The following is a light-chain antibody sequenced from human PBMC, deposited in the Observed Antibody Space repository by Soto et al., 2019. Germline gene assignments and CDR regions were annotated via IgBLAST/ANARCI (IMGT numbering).Light chain of an antibody. CDR3: ISYSGSSTYVV. Sequence: QSALTQPASVSGSPGQSITISCTGTSSDVGGYNYVSWYQQHPGKAPKLMLYDVSNRPSGVSNRFSGSKSGNTASLTISGLQDEDVADYYCISYSGSSTYVVFGGGTQLTVL. V-gene: IGLV2-14*01. CDR1: SSDVGGYNY. CDR2: DVS. J-gene: IGLJ2*01.